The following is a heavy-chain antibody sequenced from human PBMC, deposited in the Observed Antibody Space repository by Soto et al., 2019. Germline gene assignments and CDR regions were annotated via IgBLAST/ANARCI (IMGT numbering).Heavy chain of an antibody. D-gene: IGHD6-19*01. J-gene: IGHJ4*01. Sequence: GGSLRLSCAASGFTFSSYSMRLVRQAPGKGLEWVSSISNVGSSTYYGDSVRGRFTISRDSSKNTLYLQMNSLRAEDTAIYYCAKATTRSGWLLEHWGHGTMVTVSS. V-gene: IGHV3-23*01. CDR2: ISNVGSST. CDR1: GFTFSSYS. CDR3: AKATTRSGWLLEH.